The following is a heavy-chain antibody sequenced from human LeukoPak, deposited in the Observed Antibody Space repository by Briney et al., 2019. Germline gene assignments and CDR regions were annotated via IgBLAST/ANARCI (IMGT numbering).Heavy chain of an antibody. D-gene: IGHD6-13*01. CDR2: IYVTGT. Sequence: SETLSLTCTGSGGSIGTYYWSWIRQSPGKGLEWIGYIYVTGTRYNPYLQSRVTISVDRSRNQFFLKMSSVTAADTAVYYCARHIERGIEDMDVWGKGTKVIVSS. J-gene: IGHJ6*03. CDR3: ARHIERGIEDMDV. V-gene: IGHV4-59*08. CDR1: GGSIGTYY.